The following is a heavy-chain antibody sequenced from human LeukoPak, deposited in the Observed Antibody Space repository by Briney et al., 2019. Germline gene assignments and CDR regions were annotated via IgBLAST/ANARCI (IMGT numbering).Heavy chain of an antibody. D-gene: IGHD7-27*01. CDR3: AKENWAYYYYGMDV. CDR2: ISSSSSYI. V-gene: IGHV3-21*04. J-gene: IGHJ6*02. Sequence: GGSLRLSCAASGFTFSSYSMNWVRQAPGKGLEWVSSISSSSSYIYYADSVKGRFTISRDNAKNSLYLQMNSLRAEDTALYYCAKENWAYYYYGMDVWGQGTTVTVSS. CDR1: GFTFSSYS.